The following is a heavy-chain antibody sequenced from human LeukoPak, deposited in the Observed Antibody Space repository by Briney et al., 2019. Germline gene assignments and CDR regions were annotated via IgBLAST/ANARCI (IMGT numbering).Heavy chain of an antibody. CDR2: ISTDSLTI. D-gene: IGHD1-26*01. V-gene: IGHV3-48*04. Sequence: GGSLRLSCAASGFTFSSHAMNWVRQAPGKGLEWISSISTDSLTIKYADFVSGEFTISRDNAEHLLFLQMNSLRAEDTAVYYCARKAQTGSHSGPFDIWGQGTLVTVSS. CDR1: GFTFSSHA. CDR3: ARKAQTGSHSGPFDI. J-gene: IGHJ3*02.